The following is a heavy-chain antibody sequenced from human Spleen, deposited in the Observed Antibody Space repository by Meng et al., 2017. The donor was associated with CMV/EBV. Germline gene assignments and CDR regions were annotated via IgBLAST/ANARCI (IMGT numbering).Heavy chain of an antibody. J-gene: IGHJ4*02. CDR1: GFTFSDYY. V-gene: IGHV3-11*01. D-gene: IGHD6-6*01. CDR3: AKGPNFGQQPVGFDY. Sequence: GGSLRLSCAASGFTFSDYYTSWIRQAPGKGLEWVSYISSSGNTIFYSDSVKGRFTISRDNAKNSLYLQMISLRAEDTAVYYCAKGPNFGQQPVGFDYWGQGTLVTVSS. CDR2: ISSSGNTI.